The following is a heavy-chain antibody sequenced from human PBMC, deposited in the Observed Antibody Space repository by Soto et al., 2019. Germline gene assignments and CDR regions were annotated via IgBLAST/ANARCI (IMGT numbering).Heavy chain of an antibody. V-gene: IGHV3-73*01. D-gene: IGHD3-22*01. CDR2: IRSKANSYAT. CDR3: IRQNNYYDASGPMD. CDR1: GFTFSDSA. J-gene: IGHJ4*02. Sequence: GGSLRLSCAASGFTFSDSAMHWVRQASGKGVEWVGRIRSKANSYATVYAASVKGRFTISRDDSKNTAYLQMNSLKTEDTAVYYCIRQNNYYDASGPMDWGQGTLVTVSS.